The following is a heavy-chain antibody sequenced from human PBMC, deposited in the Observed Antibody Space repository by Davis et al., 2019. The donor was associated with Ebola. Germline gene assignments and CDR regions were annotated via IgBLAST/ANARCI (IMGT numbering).Heavy chain of an antibody. CDR3: AKARYSYGYDYFDY. CDR2: ISGSGSST. V-gene: IGHV3-23*01. CDR1: GFTFSSYA. Sequence: GESLKISCAASGFTFSSYAMSWVRQAPGKGLEWVSAISGSGSSTYYADSVKGRFTITRDNSKNTLYLQMNSLRAEDTAVYYCAKARYSYGYDYFDYWGQGTLVTVSS. D-gene: IGHD5-18*01. J-gene: IGHJ4*02.